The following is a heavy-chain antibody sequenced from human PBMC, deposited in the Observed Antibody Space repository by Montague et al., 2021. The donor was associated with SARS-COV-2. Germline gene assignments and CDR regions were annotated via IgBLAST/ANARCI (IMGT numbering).Heavy chain of an antibody. CDR2: IWYDGSNK. D-gene: IGHD3-22*01. V-gene: IGHV3-33*01. CDR3: ARDVYYYDSSGYYYGRYYYYGMDV. Sequence: SLRLSFAASGFTLSSYGMHWVRQAPGKGLEWVAVIWYDGSNKYYADSVKGRFTISRDNSKNTLYLQMNSLRAEDTAVYYCARDVYYYDSSGYYYGRYYYYGMDVWGQGTTVTVSS. J-gene: IGHJ6*02. CDR1: GFTLSSYG.